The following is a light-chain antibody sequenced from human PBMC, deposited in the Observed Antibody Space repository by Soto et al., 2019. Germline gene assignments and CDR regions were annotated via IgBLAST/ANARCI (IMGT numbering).Light chain of an antibody. CDR3: QQYGSSPGVT. CDR1: QSDSSSY. Sequence: EIVLTQSPGTLSLSPGERATLSCRASQSDSSSYLAWYQQKPGQAPRLLIYGASSRATGIPDRFSGSGSGTDFTLTISRLEPEDFAVYYCQQYGSSPGVTFGPGTKVDIK. J-gene: IGKJ3*01. CDR2: GAS. V-gene: IGKV3-20*01.